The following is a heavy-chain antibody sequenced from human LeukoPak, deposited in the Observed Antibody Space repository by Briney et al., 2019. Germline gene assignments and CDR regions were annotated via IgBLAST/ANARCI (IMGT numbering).Heavy chain of an antibody. D-gene: IGHD3-10*01. CDR3: ARDRNSGVIGVNWIDP. CDR2: INPNSGST. V-gene: IGHV1-2*02. CDR1: GYTFTGYY. J-gene: IGHJ5*02. Sequence: GASVKVSCKASGYTFTGYYMHWVRQAPGQGLEWMGWINPNSGSTNYAQKFQGRVTMTRDTSISTAYMELSRLRSDDTAVYYCARDRNSGVIGVNWIDPWGQGTLVTVSS.